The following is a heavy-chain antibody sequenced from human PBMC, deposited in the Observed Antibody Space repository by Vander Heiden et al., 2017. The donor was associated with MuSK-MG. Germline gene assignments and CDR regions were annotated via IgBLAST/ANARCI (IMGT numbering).Heavy chain of an antibody. CDR3: AKDTAWFGEASGGMDV. Sequence: EVQLVESGGGLVQPGRSLRLSCAASGFTFDDYALHWVRQAPGKGLEWVSGISWNSGSIGYADSVKGRFTISRDNAKNSLYLQMNSLRAEDTALYYCAKDTAWFGEASGGMDVWGQGTTVTVSS. V-gene: IGHV3-9*01. CDR2: ISWNSGSI. J-gene: IGHJ6*02. D-gene: IGHD3-10*01. CDR1: GFTFDDYA.